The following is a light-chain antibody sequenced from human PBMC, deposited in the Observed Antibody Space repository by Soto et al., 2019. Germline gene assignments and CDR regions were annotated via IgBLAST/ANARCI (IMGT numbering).Light chain of an antibody. Sequence: QSVLTRPPSVSGAPGQRVTISCTGSSSNIGAGYDVHWYQQLPGTAPKLLIYCNDQRPSGVPDRLSGSKSGTSASLAISGLRSEDEADYYCATRDNSLSRWVFGGGTKVTVL. CDR3: ATRDNSLSRWV. V-gene: IGLV1-47*02. CDR2: CND. CDR1: SSNIGAGYD. J-gene: IGLJ3*02.